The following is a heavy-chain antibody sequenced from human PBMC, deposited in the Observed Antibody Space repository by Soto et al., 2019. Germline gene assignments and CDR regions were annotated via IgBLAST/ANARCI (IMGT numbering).Heavy chain of an antibody. Sequence: PSETLSLTCAVSGGSISSGGYSWSWIRQPPGKGLEWIGYIYHSGSTYYNPSLKSRVTISVDRSKNQFSLKLSPVTAADTAVYYSARLSSYGDYAHWGQGTLVTVSS. CDR2: IYHSGST. D-gene: IGHD4-17*01. CDR1: GGSISSGGYS. V-gene: IGHV4-30-2*01. CDR3: ARLSSYGDYAH. J-gene: IGHJ4*02.